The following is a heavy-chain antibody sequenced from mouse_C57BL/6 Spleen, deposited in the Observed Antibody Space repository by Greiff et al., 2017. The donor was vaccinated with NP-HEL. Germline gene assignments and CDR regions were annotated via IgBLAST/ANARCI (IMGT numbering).Heavy chain of an antibody. J-gene: IGHJ1*03. D-gene: IGHD1-1*01. V-gene: IGHV5-17*01. CDR3: ARPGVYGSSSWYFDV. CDR2: ISSGSSTI. CDR1: GFTFSDYG. Sequence: EVMLVESGGGLVKPGGSLKLSCAASGFTFSDYGMHWVRQAPEKGLEWVAYISSGSSTIYYADTVKGRFTISRDNAKNTLFLQMTSLRSEDTAMYYCARPGVYGSSSWYFDVWGTGTTVTVSS.